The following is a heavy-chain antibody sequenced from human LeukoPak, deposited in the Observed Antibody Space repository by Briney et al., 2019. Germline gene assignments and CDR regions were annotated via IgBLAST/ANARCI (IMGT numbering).Heavy chain of an antibody. CDR1: GGSISSGGYF. CDR2: IYYSGTT. D-gene: IGHD2/OR15-2a*01. CDR3: ARRRNGNSGNFDY. Sequence: SSETLSLTCTVSGGSISSGGYFWSWIRQHPGKGLEWIGYIYYSGTTYYNPSLKSRVTISVDTSNKQFSLKLSSVTAADTAVYYCARRRNGNSGNFDYWGQGTLVTVSS. J-gene: IGHJ4*02. V-gene: IGHV4-31*03.